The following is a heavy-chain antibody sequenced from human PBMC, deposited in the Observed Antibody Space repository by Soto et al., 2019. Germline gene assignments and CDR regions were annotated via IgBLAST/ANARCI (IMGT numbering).Heavy chain of an antibody. CDR2: ISYDGSNK. Sequence: GGSLRVSCAASGFTFSSYAMHWVRQAPGKGLEWVAVISYDGSNKYYADSVKGRFTISRDNFKNTLYLQMNSLRAEDTAVYYCAREESSAKYYYDSSGLDCWGQGTLVTVSS. J-gene: IGHJ4*02. V-gene: IGHV3-30-3*01. CDR3: AREESSAKYYYDSSGLDC. CDR1: GFTFSSYA. D-gene: IGHD3-22*01.